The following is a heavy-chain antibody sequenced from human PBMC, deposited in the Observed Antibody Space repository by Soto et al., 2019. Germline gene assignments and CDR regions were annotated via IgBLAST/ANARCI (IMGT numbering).Heavy chain of an antibody. V-gene: IGHV2-5*01. Sequence: QITLKESGPRLVKPTQTLTLTCTFSGFSLTTSVVGVGWIRQPPGKALEWLALIYWNDEKRYSPSLKSRLTITKDTSRNQVVLTMTNMDPVDTATYYCAHRLRWLANFDYWGQGTLVTVSS. CDR3: AHRLRWLANFDY. CDR2: IYWNDEK. J-gene: IGHJ4*02. D-gene: IGHD6-19*01. CDR1: GFSLTTSVVG.